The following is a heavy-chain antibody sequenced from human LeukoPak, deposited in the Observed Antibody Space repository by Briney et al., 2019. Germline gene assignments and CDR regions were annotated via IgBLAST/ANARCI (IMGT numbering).Heavy chain of an antibody. CDR3: ARDGYDSSGYYYSGYFDY. CDR1: GYTLTSYA. Sequence: ASVKVSCRASGYTLTSYAMHWVRQAPGQRLEWMGWINAGNGNTKYSQKFQGRVTITRDTSASTAYMELSSLRSEDTAVYYCARDGYDSSGYYYSGYFDYWGQGTLVTVSS. J-gene: IGHJ4*02. CDR2: INAGNGNT. D-gene: IGHD3-22*01. V-gene: IGHV1-3*01.